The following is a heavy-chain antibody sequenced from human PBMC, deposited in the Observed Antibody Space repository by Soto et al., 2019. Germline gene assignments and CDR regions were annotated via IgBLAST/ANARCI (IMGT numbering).Heavy chain of an antibody. Sequence: SETLSLTCTVSGGSISSSSYYWGWIRQPPGKGLEWIGSIYYSGSTYYNPSLKSRVTISVDTSKNQFSLKLSSVTAADTAVYYCARDVRGIAVAGTYYGMDVWGQGTTVTVSS. CDR2: IYYSGST. J-gene: IGHJ6*02. V-gene: IGHV4-39*02. CDR1: GGSISSSSYY. CDR3: ARDVRGIAVAGTYYGMDV. D-gene: IGHD6-19*01.